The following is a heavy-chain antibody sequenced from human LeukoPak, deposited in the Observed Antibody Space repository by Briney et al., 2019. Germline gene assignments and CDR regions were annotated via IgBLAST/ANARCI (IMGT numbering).Heavy chain of an antibody. D-gene: IGHD5-18*01. CDR1: GDSVSSNSAT. J-gene: IGHJ4*02. CDR2: TYYRSKWYN. V-gene: IGHV6-1*01. CDR3: ARGSNLWIQLWLY. Sequence: SQTLSLTCAISGDSVSSNSATWNWIRQSPSRGLEWLGRTYYRSKWYNDFAVSVERRITINPDTSKNQFSLHLNSVTPEDTAVYYCARGSNLWIQLWLYWGQGTLVTVSS.